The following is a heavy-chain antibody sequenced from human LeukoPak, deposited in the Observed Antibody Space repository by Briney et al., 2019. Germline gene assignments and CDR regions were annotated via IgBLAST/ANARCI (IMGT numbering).Heavy chain of an antibody. D-gene: IGHD1-26*01. Sequence: ASVKVSCKASGYTFTSYDINWVRQATGQGLEWMGIINPSGGSTSYAQKFQGRVTMTRDTSTSTVYMELSSLRSEDTAVYYCARVSGSYYPIDYWGQGTLVTVSS. CDR1: GYTFTSYD. J-gene: IGHJ4*02. CDR2: INPSGGST. V-gene: IGHV1-46*01. CDR3: ARVSGSYYPIDY.